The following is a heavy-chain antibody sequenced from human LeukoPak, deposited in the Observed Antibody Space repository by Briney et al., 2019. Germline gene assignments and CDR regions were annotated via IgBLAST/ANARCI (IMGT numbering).Heavy chain of an antibody. CDR1: GFTFGTYG. V-gene: IGHV3-30*18. D-gene: IGHD3-3*01. CDR3: AKWSGNRPLYYFDY. Sequence: PGTSLRLSCAGSGFTFGTYGMHWVRQAPGKGLEWVAVISYDGNSKYYSGSAKGRFTISRDNSKNTLYLQMNSLRPEDTAVYYCAKWSGNRPLYYFDYWGQGTLVTVSS. CDR2: ISYDGNSK. J-gene: IGHJ4*02.